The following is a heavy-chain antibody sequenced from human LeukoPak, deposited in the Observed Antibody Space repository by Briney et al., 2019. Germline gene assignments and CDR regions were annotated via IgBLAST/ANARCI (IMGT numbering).Heavy chain of an antibody. CDR2: INPNSGGT. J-gene: IGHJ3*02. V-gene: IGHV1-2*02. CDR3: ARGLDYYDSSGYYGNDAFDI. D-gene: IGHD3-22*01. Sequence: GASVKVSCKASGYTFTGYYMHWVRQAPGQGLEWMGWINPNSGGTNYAQKFQGRVTMTRDTSISTAYMELSRLRSDDTAVYYCARGLDYYDSSGYYGNDAFDIWGQGAMVTVSS. CDR1: GYTFTGYY.